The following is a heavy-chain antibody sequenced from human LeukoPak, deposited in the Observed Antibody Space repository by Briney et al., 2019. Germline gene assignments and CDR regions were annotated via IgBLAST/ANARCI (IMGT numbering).Heavy chain of an antibody. D-gene: IGHD6-19*01. CDR1: GGSFSGYY. Sequence: SETLSLTCAVYGGSFSGYYWSWIRQPPGKGLEWIGEINHSGSTNYNPSLKSRVTISVDTSKNQFSLKLSSVTAADTAVYYCARGSPYSSGWYGAWGQGTQVTVSS. CDR2: INHSGST. V-gene: IGHV4-34*01. J-gene: IGHJ5*02. CDR3: ARGSPYSSGWYGA.